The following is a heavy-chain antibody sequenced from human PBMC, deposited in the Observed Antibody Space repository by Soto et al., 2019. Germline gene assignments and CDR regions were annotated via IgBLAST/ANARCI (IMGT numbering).Heavy chain of an antibody. CDR3: ERDVESGSSQYYYYFYGTDV. CDR2: LSYDGSNK. D-gene: IGHD1-26*01. CDR1: GFTFSSNA. Sequence: PGASLRLSWAGSGFTFSSNAMHWVRQAPGKGLEWVAVLSYDGSNKYYADSVKGRLTISRDNSKNTLYLQMDTLRTEDTALYYCERDVESGSSQYYYYFYGTDVWGQGTTVTVSS. V-gene: IGHV3-30-3*01. J-gene: IGHJ6*02.